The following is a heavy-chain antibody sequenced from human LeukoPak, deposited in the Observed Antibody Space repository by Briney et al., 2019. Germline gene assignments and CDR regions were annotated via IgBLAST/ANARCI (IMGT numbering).Heavy chain of an antibody. CDR2: INHSGST. V-gene: IGHV4-34*01. J-gene: IGHJ4*02. CDR1: GGSFSGYY. D-gene: IGHD2-21*01. CDR3: ARDAGGDFDY. Sequence: SETLSLICAVYGGSFSGYYWSWIRQPPGKGLEWIGEINHSGSTNYNPSLKSRVTISIDTSKNQFSLKLSSVTAADTAFYYCARDAGGDFDYWGQGTLVTVSS.